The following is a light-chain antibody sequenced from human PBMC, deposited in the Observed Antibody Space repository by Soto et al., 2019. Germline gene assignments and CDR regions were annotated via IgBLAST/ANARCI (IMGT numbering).Light chain of an antibody. J-gene: IGLJ1*01. CDR1: SSDVGSYNL. CDR3: CSYAAGREV. CDR2: EVS. Sequence: QSVLTQPASVSGSPGQSITTSCTGTSSDVGSYNLVSWYQQHPGKAPKLMIYEVSKRPSGVSNRFSGSKSGNTASLTISGLQAEDEADYYCCSYAAGREVFGNGTKVTVL. V-gene: IGLV2-23*02.